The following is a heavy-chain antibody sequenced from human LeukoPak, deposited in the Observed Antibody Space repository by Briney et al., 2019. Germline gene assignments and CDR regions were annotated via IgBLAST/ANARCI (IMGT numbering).Heavy chain of an antibody. V-gene: IGHV1-69*13. CDR2: IIPIFGTA. CDR1: GGTFSSYA. CDR3: ARTTSTMVRGVLDY. J-gene: IGHJ4*02. Sequence: ASVKVSCKASGGTFSSYAISWVRRAPGQGLEWMGGIIPIFGTANYAQKFQGRVTITADESTSTAYMELSSLRSDDTAVYYCARTTSTMVRGVLDYWGQGTLVTVSS. D-gene: IGHD3-10*01.